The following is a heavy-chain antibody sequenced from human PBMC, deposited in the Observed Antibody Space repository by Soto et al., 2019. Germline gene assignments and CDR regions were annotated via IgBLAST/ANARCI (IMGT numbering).Heavy chain of an antibody. Sequence: GGSLRLSCAASGFTFDDYAMHWVRQAPGKGLEWVSGISWNSGSIGYADSVKGRFTISRDNAKNSLYLQMNSLRAEDTALYYCATPLVILRDFDAFDIWGQGTMVTVSS. CDR2: ISWNSGSI. CDR1: GFTFDDYA. J-gene: IGHJ3*02. V-gene: IGHV3-9*01. D-gene: IGHD1-26*01. CDR3: ATPLVILRDFDAFDI.